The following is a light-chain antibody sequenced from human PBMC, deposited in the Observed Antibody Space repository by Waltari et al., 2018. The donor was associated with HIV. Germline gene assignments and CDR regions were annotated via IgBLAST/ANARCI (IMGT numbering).Light chain of an antibody. Sequence: DIVMTQSPASLAVSLGERATINCKSSQSVLFSSNNKNYLAWYQQKLGQPPRLLLYWASTRESAVPDRFSGSGSGADFTLTISSLQAEDVAVYYCQQYYSTPLTFGGGTKVEIK. CDR2: WAS. J-gene: IGKJ4*01. CDR1: QSVLFSSNNKNY. CDR3: QQYYSTPLT. V-gene: IGKV4-1*01.